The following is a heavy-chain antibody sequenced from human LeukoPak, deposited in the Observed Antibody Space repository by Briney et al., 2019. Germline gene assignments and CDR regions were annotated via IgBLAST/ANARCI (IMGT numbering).Heavy chain of an antibody. CDR3: ASDTTGYDDLDL. Sequence: GGSLRLSCAASGFTFSTYWMHWVRQAPGGGLVWLSRIDSDGSSTSYADSVKGRFTISRDNAKNTVYLQMESLTAEDTAVYYCASDTTGYDDLDLWGQGTMVTVSS. CDR1: GFTFSTYW. CDR2: IDSDGSST. J-gene: IGHJ3*01. V-gene: IGHV3-74*01. D-gene: IGHD5-12*01.